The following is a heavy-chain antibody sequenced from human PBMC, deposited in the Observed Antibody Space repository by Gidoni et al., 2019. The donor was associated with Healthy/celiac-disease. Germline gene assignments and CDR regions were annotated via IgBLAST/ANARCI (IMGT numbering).Heavy chain of an antibody. CDR1: GFTFSSYA. V-gene: IGHV3-30-3*01. CDR3: ARDSDWNDEGAFDI. D-gene: IGHD1-1*01. CDR2: ISYDGSNK. Sequence: QVQLVESGGGVVQPGRSLRLSCAASGFTFSSYAMHWVRQAPGKGLEWVAVISYDGSNKYYADSVKGRFTISRDNSKNTLYLQMNSLRAEDTAVYYCARDSDWNDEGAFDIWGQGTMVTVSS. J-gene: IGHJ3*02.